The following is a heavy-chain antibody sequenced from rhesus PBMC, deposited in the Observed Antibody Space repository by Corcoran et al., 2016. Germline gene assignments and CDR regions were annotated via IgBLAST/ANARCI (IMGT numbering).Heavy chain of an antibody. V-gene: IGHV4S10*01. Sequence: QVQLQESGPGVVKPSETLSLTCAVSGGSISDSYRWSWIRQPPGKGLEWIGYIFGSSTSTNYNPSRKSRVTISKDPSKNQFSLKLSSVTAADTAVYYCARDTGIAAAGPGDYWGQGVLVTVSS. J-gene: IGHJ4*01. CDR1: GGSISDSYR. CDR3: ARDTGIAAAGPGDY. CDR2: IFGSSTST. D-gene: IGHD6S26*01.